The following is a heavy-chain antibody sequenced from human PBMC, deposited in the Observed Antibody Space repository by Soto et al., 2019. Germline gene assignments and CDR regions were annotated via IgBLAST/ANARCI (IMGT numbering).Heavy chain of an antibody. CDR3: ARDLSRQLEPRSDY. D-gene: IGHD1-1*01. Sequence: QVQLVQSGAEVKKPGSSVKVSCKASGGTFSSYAISWVRQAPGQGLEWMGGIIPIFGTANYAQKFQGRVTITADESTSTAYMELSSLSSEDTAVYYCARDLSRQLEPRSDYWGQGTLVTVSS. J-gene: IGHJ4*02. V-gene: IGHV1-69*12. CDR2: IIPIFGTA. CDR1: GGTFSSYA.